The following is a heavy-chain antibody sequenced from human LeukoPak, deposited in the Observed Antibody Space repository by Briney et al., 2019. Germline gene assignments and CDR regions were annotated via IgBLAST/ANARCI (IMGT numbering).Heavy chain of an antibody. CDR3: ARSQGLSYYFDY. V-gene: IGHV4-59*01. Sequence: SETLSLTCTVSGGSISSYYWSWIRQPPGKGLEWIGYIYYSGCTNYNPSLKSRVTISVDTSKNQFSLKLSSVTAADTAVYYCARSQGLSYYFDYWGQGTLVTVSS. CDR1: GGSISSYY. D-gene: IGHD3-16*02. CDR2: IYYSGCT. J-gene: IGHJ4*02.